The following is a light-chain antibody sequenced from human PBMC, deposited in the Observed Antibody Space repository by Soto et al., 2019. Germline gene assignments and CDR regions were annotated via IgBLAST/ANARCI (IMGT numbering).Light chain of an antibody. CDR3: QQYQNSPRT. V-gene: IGKV3-20*01. J-gene: IGKJ1*01. CDR2: GAS. Sequence: EIVLTQSPGTLSLSPGERATLSCRASQSVNSNFLAWYQQKPGQAPRLLISGASNRATGIPDRFSGSGSGTDFTLTISRLEPEDFAVYYCQQYQNSPRTFGQGTKVEIK. CDR1: QSVNSNF.